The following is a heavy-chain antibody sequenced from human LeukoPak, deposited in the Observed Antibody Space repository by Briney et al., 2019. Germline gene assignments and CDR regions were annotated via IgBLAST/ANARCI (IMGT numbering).Heavy chain of an antibody. Sequence: SETLSLTCAVYGGSFSGYYWSWIRQPPGKGLEWIGEINHSGSTNYNPSLKSRVTISVDTSKNQFSLKLSSVTAADTAVYYCARGHYYGGYGGNWFDPWGQGTLVTVSS. J-gene: IGHJ5*02. D-gene: IGHD4-17*01. V-gene: IGHV4-34*01. CDR1: GGSFSGYY. CDR2: INHSGST. CDR3: ARGHYYGGYGGNWFDP.